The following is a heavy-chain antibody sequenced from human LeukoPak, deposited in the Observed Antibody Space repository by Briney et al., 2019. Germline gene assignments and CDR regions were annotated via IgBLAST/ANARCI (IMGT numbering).Heavy chain of an antibody. Sequence: GGSLRLSCAASGFTFSSYSMNWVRQAPGKRLECVSSISSSSSYMYYADSVKGRFTISRDNAKKSLYLQMNSLRAEHTAVYYFARGLITILAMDVWGQGATVTVSS. V-gene: IGHV3-21*01. CDR3: ARGLITILAMDV. CDR2: ISSSSSYM. D-gene: IGHD3-9*01. J-gene: IGHJ6*02. CDR1: GFTFSSYS.